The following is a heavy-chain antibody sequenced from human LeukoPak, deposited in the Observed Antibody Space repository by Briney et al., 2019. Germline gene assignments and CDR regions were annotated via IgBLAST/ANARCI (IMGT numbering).Heavy chain of an antibody. Sequence: GGSLRLSCAASGFTVSSNHMSWVRQAPGKGLEWVSVIYSGGSTYYADSVKGRFTISRDNSKNTLYLQMNSLRAEDTAVYYCASSSGWYLVFDYWGQGTLVTVSS. V-gene: IGHV3-66*01. CDR3: ASSSGWYLVFDY. CDR1: GFTVSSNH. CDR2: IYSGGST. J-gene: IGHJ4*02. D-gene: IGHD6-19*01.